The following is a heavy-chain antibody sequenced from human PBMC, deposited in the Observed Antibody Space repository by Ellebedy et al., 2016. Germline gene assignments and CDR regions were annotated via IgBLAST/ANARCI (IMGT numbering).Heavy chain of an antibody. D-gene: IGHD6-13*01. CDR3: ARCLVPGIAAAGKGRNWFDP. CDR1: GYTFTGYY. J-gene: IGHJ5*02. V-gene: IGHV1-2*02. CDR2: INPNSGGT. Sequence: ASVKVSCKASGYTFTGYYMHWVRQAPGQGLEWMGWINPNSGGTNYAQKFQGRVTMTRDTSISTAYMELSRLRSDDTAVYYCARCLVPGIAAAGKGRNWFDPWGQGTLVNVSS.